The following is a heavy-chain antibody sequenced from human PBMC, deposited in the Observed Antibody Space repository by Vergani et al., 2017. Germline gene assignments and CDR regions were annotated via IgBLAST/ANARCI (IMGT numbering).Heavy chain of an antibody. V-gene: IGHV4-39*01. CDR1: GGSISSSSYY. D-gene: IGHD2-2*01. CDR3: ARYCSSTSCTVSPADY. CDR2: IYYSGST. J-gene: IGHJ4*02. Sequence: QLQLQESGPGLVKPSETLSLTCTVSGGSISSSSYYWGWIRQPPGKGLEWIGSIYYSGSTYYNPSLKSRVTISVDTSKNQFSLKLSSVTAADTAVYYCARYCSSTSCTVSPADYWGQGTLVTVSS.